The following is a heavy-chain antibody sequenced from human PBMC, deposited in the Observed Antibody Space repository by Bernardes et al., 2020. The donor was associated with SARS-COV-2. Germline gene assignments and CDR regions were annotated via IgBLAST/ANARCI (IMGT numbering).Heavy chain of an antibody. CDR1: GVTFSHSD. Sequence: SVKVSCKASGVTFSHSDINWVRQAPGQGLEWMGGITPMLGTPKYPQKFQGRVTITADESSSTAYMELSSLRSEDTALYYCAREPIAARPGIWFDPWGQGTLVTVSS. J-gene: IGHJ5*02. CDR2: ITPMLGTP. D-gene: IGHD6-6*01. V-gene: IGHV1-69*13. CDR3: AREPIAARPGIWFDP.